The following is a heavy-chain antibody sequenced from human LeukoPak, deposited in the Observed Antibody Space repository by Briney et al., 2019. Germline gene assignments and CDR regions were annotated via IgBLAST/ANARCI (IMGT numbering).Heavy chain of an antibody. CDR3: AELGITMIGGV. CDR2: IKQDGTER. Sequence: GGSLRLSCAASGFTFTTYWMSWVCQAPGKGLEWVANIKQDGTERYYVDSVKGRFTISRDNAKNSLYLQMNSLRAEDTAVYYCAELGITMIGGVWGKGTTVTISS. D-gene: IGHD3-10*02. V-gene: IGHV3-7*01. J-gene: IGHJ6*04. CDR1: GFTFTTYW.